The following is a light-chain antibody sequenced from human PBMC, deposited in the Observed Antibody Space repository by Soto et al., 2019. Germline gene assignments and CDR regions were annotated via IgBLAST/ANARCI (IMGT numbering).Light chain of an antibody. Sequence: EIVLTHAPGTLPLSPLERATLSFRAVQSVSSTYLIWYQQKPGQAPRLLIYGASSRATGVPDRFSGGGSGTDFTLTISRLEPEDFAVYYCQHFVNSLTWTFGQGTKVDIK. CDR3: QHFVNSLTWT. CDR1: QSVSSTY. V-gene: IGKV3-20*01. CDR2: GAS. J-gene: IGKJ1*01.